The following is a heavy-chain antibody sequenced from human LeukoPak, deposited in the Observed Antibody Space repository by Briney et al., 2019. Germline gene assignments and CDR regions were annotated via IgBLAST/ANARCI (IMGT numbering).Heavy chain of an antibody. V-gene: IGHV1-18*04. CDR1: GYTFTGYY. Sequence: ASVKVSCKASGYTFTGYYMHWVRQAPGQGLEWMGWISTNKGNTNYAQRLQGRVTMTTGTSTSTAYMELRSLRSDDTAIYYCVRDIQWRFDPWGQGTLVTVSS. CDR2: ISTNKGNT. J-gene: IGHJ5*02. D-gene: IGHD2-8*01. CDR3: VRDIQWRFDP.